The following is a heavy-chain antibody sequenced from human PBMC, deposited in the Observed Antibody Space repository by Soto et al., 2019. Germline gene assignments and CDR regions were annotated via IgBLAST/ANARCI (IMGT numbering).Heavy chain of an antibody. CDR3: ARRSAVAGLHY. CDR2: INSDGSST. Sequence: EVQLVESGGGLVEPGGSLRVSCAASGFTFSSYWMHWVRQAPGKGLVWVSRINSDGSSTSYADSVKGRFTISRANAKNTLYLQMNRPRAEDTAIYYCARRSAVAGLHYWGQGTLVTVSS. CDR1: GFTFSSYW. D-gene: IGHD6-19*01. J-gene: IGHJ4*02. V-gene: IGHV3-74*01.